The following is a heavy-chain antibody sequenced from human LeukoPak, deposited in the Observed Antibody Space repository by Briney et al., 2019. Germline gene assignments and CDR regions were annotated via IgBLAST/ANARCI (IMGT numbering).Heavy chain of an antibody. D-gene: IGHD2-15*01. Sequence: GGSLRLSCAASGFTFSSYAMSWVRQAPGKGLEWVSAISGSGGSTYYADSVKGRFTMSRDNSKNTVYLQMNSLRVDDTAVYYCARRDIVAVVSASDYWGQGTLVTVSS. CDR2: ISGSGGST. CDR3: ARRDIVAVVSASDY. CDR1: GFTFSSYA. V-gene: IGHV3-23*01. J-gene: IGHJ4*02.